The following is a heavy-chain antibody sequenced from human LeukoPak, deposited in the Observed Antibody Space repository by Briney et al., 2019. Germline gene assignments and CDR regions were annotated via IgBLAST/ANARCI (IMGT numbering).Heavy chain of an antibody. CDR2: VYATGTT. CDR3: ARYSHLGPSLFDY. J-gene: IGHJ4*02. D-gene: IGHD2-15*01. Sequence: SETLSLTCTVSSGSITGYYWSWIRQPPGKGLEWIAYVYATGTTNYNPSLKTRATISIDTSKNQLSLTLTSLTATDTAVYYCARYSHLGPSLFDYWGQGTLVTVSS. CDR1: SGSITGYY. V-gene: IGHV4-59*01.